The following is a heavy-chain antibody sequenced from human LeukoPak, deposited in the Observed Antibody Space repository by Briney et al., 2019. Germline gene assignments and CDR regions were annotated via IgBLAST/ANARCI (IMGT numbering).Heavy chain of an antibody. CDR1: GFTFSSYS. CDR2: ISSSRSYI. J-gene: IGHJ4*02. V-gene: IGHV3-21*01. Sequence: GGSLRLSCAASGFTFSSYSMNWVRQAPGKGLEWVSSISSSRSYIYYADSVKGRFTISRDNAKNSLYLQMNSLRAEDTAVYYCARGGDFNFDYWGQGTLVTVSS. D-gene: IGHD3-10*01. CDR3: ARGGDFNFDY.